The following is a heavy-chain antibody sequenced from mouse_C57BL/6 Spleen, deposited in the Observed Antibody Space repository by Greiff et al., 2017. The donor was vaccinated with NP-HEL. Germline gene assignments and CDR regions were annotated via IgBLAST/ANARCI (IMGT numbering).Heavy chain of an antibody. Sequence: QVQLKQSGAELVRPGASVKLSCKASGYTFTDYYINWVKQRPGQGLEWIARIYPGSGNTYYNEKFKGKATLTAEKSSSTAYMQLSSLTSEDSAVYFCARDGNYDAWFAYWGQGTLVTVSA. CDR2: IYPGSGNT. V-gene: IGHV1-76*01. J-gene: IGHJ3*01. CDR1: GYTFTDYY. CDR3: ARDGNYDAWFAY. D-gene: IGHD2-1*01.